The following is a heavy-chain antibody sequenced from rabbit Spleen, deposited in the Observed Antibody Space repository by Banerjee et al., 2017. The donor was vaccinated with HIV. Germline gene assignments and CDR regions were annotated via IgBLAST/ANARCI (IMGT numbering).Heavy chain of an antibody. V-gene: IGHV1S40*01. J-gene: IGHJ6*01. CDR1: GFDFSAYTF. CDR2: IDTGSRDFT. Sequence: QSLEESGGDLVKPGASLTLTCTASGFDFSAYTFMCWVRQAPGKGLEWIACIDTGSRDFTYYASWAKGRFTISKTSSTTVILQMTSLTVADTATYFCARDTGTSFSTYGMDLWGPGTLVTVS. CDR3: ARDTGTSFSTYGMDL. D-gene: IGHD8-1*01.